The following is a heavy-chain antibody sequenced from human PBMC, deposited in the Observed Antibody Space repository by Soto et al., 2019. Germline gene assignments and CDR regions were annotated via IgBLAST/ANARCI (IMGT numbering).Heavy chain of an antibody. J-gene: IGHJ4*02. D-gene: IGHD6-19*01. CDR1: GFTFSSYA. CDR2: ISGSGGST. Sequence: EVQLLESGGGLVQPGGSLRLSCAASGFTFSSYAMNWVRQAPGKGLEWVSVISGSGGSTYYADSVKGRFTISRDNSKNTVYLQMNRLRAEDTAVYYCASRSSGWYFGYWGQGTLVTVSS. V-gene: IGHV3-23*01. CDR3: ASRSSGWYFGY.